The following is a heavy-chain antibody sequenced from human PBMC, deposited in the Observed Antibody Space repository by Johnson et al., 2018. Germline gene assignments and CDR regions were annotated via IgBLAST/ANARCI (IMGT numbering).Heavy chain of an antibody. V-gene: IGHV4-34*01. D-gene: IGHD3-16*02. CDR1: GGSFSNHF. Sequence: QVQLQQWGAGLLKPSETLSLTCEVFGGSFSNHFWTWNRQPPGKVLEWIGQISHDGGTKSNPSLKSRLTMSVDTSKNQFSLLPSSMNAADTAVYFCARCDDYGWGSYPDGFDIWGQGTTVIVSS. CDR2: ISHDGGT. J-gene: IGHJ3*02. CDR3: ARCDDYGWGSYPDGFDI.